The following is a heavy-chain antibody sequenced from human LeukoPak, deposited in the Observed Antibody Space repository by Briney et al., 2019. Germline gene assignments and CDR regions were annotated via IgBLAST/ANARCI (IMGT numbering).Heavy chain of an antibody. J-gene: IGHJ4*02. CDR3: AKDRHPAMYYFDY. Sequence: PGRSLRLSCAASGFTFSSYGMHWVRQAPGKGLEWVAVISYDGSNKYYADSVKGRFTISRDSSKNTLYLQMNSLRAEDTAVYYCAKDRHPAMYYFDYWGQGTLVTVSS. CDR2: ISYDGSNK. V-gene: IGHV3-30*18. CDR1: GFTFSSYG.